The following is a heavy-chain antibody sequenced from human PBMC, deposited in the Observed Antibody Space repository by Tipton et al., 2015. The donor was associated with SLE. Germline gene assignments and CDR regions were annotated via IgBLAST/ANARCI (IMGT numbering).Heavy chain of an antibody. J-gene: IGHJ6*02. Sequence: LSLTCTVSGDSITSYSWNWIRQPPGKGLEWIGYISDGGGTNYNPSLKSRVTTSVDPAKNQFSLRLTSVTAADTALYYCARGMVTWRGAILGVDVWGQGTTVNVSS. CDR2: ISDGGGT. V-gene: IGHV4-59*12. D-gene: IGHD2-21*02. CDR1: GDSITSYS. CDR3: ARGMVTWRGAILGVDV.